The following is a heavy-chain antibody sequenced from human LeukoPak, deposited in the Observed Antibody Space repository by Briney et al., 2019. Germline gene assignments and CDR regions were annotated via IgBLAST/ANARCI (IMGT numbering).Heavy chain of an antibody. CDR1: GFPFSSYG. CDR3: AKGAYLRYFEWLWAN. Sequence: PGGSLRLSCAASGFPFSSYGMHWVRQAPGKGLEWVAEIWYDGSNKYYAESVKGRFTISRDNSKNTLYLQMSSLRAEDTAVYYCAKGAYLRYFEWLWANWGQGTLVTVSS. V-gene: IGHV3-33*03. CDR2: IWYDGSNK. D-gene: IGHD3-9*01. J-gene: IGHJ4*02.